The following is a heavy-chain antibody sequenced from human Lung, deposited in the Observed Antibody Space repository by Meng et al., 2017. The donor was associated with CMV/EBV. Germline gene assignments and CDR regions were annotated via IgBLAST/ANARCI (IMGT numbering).Heavy chain of an antibody. CDR2: INSDGSST. Sequence: SCAASGFTFSSYWMHWVRQAPGKGLEWVSRINSDGSSTRYADSVKGRVTISRDNAKDTMYLQMNSLRAEDTALYYCARVEDIVVENWFDPWGQGXLVTVSS. V-gene: IGHV3-74*01. D-gene: IGHD2-15*01. CDR1: GFTFSSYW. J-gene: IGHJ5*02. CDR3: ARVEDIVVENWFDP.